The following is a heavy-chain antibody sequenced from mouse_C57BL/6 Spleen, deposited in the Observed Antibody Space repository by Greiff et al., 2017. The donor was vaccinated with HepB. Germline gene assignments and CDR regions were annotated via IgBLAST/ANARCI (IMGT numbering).Heavy chain of an antibody. V-gene: IGHV1-69*01. CDR1: GYTFTSYW. J-gene: IGHJ3*01. D-gene: IGHD3-3*01. Sequence: QVQLQQPGAELVMPGASVKLSCKASGYTFTSYWMHWVKQRPGQGLEWIGEIDPSDSYTNYNQKFKGKSTLTVDKSSSTAYMPLSSLTSEDSAVYYCAREGVRWFAYWGQGTLVTVSA. CDR3: AREGVRWFAY. CDR2: IDPSDSYT.